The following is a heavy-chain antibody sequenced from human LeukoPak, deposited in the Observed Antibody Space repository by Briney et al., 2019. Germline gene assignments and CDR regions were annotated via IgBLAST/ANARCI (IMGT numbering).Heavy chain of an antibody. CDR1: GYTFTGYY. CDR2: INPNSGGT. V-gene: IGHV1-2*02. CDR3: ARIRGIVFRTYYDILTGFPPVDTAMVTEDY. J-gene: IGHJ4*02. Sequence: VASVKVSCKASGYTFTGYYMHWVRQAPGQGLEWMGWINPNSGGTNYAQKFQGRVTMTRDTSISTAYMELSRLRSDDTAVYYCARIRGIVFRTYYDILTGFPPVDTAMVTEDYWGQGTLVTVSS. D-gene: IGHD3-9*01.